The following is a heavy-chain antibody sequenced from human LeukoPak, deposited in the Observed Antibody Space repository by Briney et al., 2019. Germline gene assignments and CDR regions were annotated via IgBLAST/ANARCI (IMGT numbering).Heavy chain of an antibody. V-gene: IGHV3-53*01. CDR1: GFTVSSNY. Sequence: GGYLRLSCAAPGFTVSSNYMSWVRQAPGKGLEWVSVIYSGGSTYYADSVKGRFTISRDNSKNTLYLQMNSLRAEDTAVYYCARDKRLWRGCLDYWGQGTLVTVSS. D-gene: IGHD5-18*01. CDR3: ARDKRLWRGCLDY. J-gene: IGHJ4*02. CDR2: IYSGGST.